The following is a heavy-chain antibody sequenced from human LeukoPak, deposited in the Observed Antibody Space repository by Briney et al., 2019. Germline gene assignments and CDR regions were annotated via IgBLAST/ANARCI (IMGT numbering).Heavy chain of an antibody. V-gene: IGHV3-48*03. J-gene: IGHJ4*02. CDR1: GFTFSSYE. CDR3: AREASPGGYNFDY. CDR2: ISSSGSTT. Sequence: GGSLRLSCAASGFTFSSYEMIWVRQAPGKGLEWLSYISSSGSTTYYAHSVKGRFTISRGDAKNSLYLQMNSLRAEDTAVYYCAREASPGGYNFDYWGQGNLVTVSS. D-gene: IGHD5-24*01.